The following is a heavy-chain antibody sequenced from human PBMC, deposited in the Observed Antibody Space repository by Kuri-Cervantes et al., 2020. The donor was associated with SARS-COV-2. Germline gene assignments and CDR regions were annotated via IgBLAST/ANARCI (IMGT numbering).Heavy chain of an antibody. V-gene: IGHV3-20*04. CDR3: AREKGSSSWPIDY. D-gene: IGHD6-13*01. Sequence: GESLKISCAASGITFDDYGMSWVRQAPGKGLEWVSGINWNGGSTGYADSVKGRFTISRDNAKNSLYLQMNSLRAEDTALYYCAREKGSSSWPIDYWGQGTLVTVSS. J-gene: IGHJ4*02. CDR2: INWNGGST. CDR1: GITFDDYG.